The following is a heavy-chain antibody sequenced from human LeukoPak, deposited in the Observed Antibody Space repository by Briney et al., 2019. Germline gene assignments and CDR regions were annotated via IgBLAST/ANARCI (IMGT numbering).Heavy chain of an antibody. CDR2: ISSSSSYI. V-gene: IGHV3-21*01. Sequence: PGGSLRLSCAASGFTFSSYSMNWVRQAPGKGLEWVSSISSSSSYIYYADSVKGRFTISRDNAKNSLYLQMNSLRAEDTAVYYSVVRGVRDYYGMDVWGQGTTVTVSS. CDR1: GFTFSSYS. D-gene: IGHD3-10*01. J-gene: IGHJ6*02. CDR3: VVRGVRDYYGMDV.